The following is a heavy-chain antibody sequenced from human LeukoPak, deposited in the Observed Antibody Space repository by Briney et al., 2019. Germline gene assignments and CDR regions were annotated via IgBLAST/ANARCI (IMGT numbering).Heavy chain of an antibody. D-gene: IGHD6-6*01. CDR2: ISAYNGNT. V-gene: IGHV1-18*01. J-gene: IGHJ4*02. CDR1: GYTFTSYG. CDR3: ARVYQYSSSRHFDY. Sequence: RASVKVSCKASGYTFTSYGISWVRRAPGQGLEWMGWISAYNGNTNYAQKLQGRVTMTTDTSTSTAYMELRSLRSDDTAVYYCARVYQYSSSRHFDYWGQGTLVTVSS.